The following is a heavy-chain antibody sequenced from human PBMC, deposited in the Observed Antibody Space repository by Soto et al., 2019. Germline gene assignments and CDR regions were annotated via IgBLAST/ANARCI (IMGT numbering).Heavy chain of an antibody. Sequence: ETPSLTCVVYGESFCGYYWSWIRQHPGKGLEWIGEINHSGSTNYNPSLKSRVTISVDTSKNQFSLKLSSVTAADTAVYYCARGGLRYCSSSCPNLDYWGQGTLVTVSS. V-gene: IGHV4-34*01. D-gene: IGHD2-2*01. J-gene: IGHJ4*02. CDR2: INHSGST. CDR3: ARGGLRYCSSSCPNLDY. CDR1: GESFCGYY.